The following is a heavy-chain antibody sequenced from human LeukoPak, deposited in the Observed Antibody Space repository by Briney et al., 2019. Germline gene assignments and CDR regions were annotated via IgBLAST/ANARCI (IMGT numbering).Heavy chain of an antibody. J-gene: IGHJ4*02. CDR2: INPTSGGT. Sequence: ASVKVSCKASGYTFTGYNMHWVRQAPGQGLEWMGWINPTSGGTNYAQKFQGRVTMTRDTSITTAYMELSSLRSDDTAVYYCARGVARSAVTTYYFDYWGQGTLVTVSS. CDR3: ARGVARSAVTTYYFDY. CDR1: GYTFTGYN. D-gene: IGHD4-17*01. V-gene: IGHV1-2*02.